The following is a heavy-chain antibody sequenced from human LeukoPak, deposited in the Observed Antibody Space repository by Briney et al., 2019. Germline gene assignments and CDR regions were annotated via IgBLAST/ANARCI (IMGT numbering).Heavy chain of an antibody. D-gene: IGHD3-22*01. CDR1: GYTFTGYY. CDR2: INPNSGGT. CDR3: ARDDSSGYYGVASYYYMDV. Sequence: ASVKVSCKASGYTFTGYYMHWVRQAPGQGLEWMGWINPNSGGTNYAQKFQGRVTMTRDTSISTAYMELSRLRSDDTAVYYCARDDSSGYYGVASYYYMDVWGKGTTVTVSS. J-gene: IGHJ6*03. V-gene: IGHV1-2*02.